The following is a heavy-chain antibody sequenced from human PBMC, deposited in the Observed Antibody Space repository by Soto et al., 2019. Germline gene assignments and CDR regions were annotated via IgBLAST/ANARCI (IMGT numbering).Heavy chain of an antibody. CDR2: INPSGGST. D-gene: IGHD4-17*01. CDR1: GYTFTSYY. J-gene: IGHJ2*01. Sequence: QVQLVQSGAEVKKPGASVKVSCKASGYTFTSYYMNWVRQAPGQGLEWMGIINPSGGSTSYAQKFQGSDTMTRDTSASTVYMELSSLRSEDTAVYYCARARYGDNGDWYFDLWGRGTLVTVSS. CDR3: ARARYGDNGDWYFDL. V-gene: IGHV1-46*01.